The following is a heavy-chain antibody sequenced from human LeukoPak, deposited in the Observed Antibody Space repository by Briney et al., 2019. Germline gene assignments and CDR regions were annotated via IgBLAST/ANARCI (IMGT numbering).Heavy chain of an antibody. CDR3: AKAGRGGAITMVRGVKGDYYYMDV. CDR1: GFTFSSYW. V-gene: IGHV3-48*01. Sequence: GGSLRLSCAASGFTFSSYWMSWVRQAPGKGLEWVSYISSSGSTIYYADSVKGRFTISRDHSKNMLYLQMTSLRAEDTAVYYCAKAGRGGAITMVRGVKGDYYYMDVWGKGTTVTISS. CDR2: ISSSGSTI. J-gene: IGHJ6*03. D-gene: IGHD3-10*01.